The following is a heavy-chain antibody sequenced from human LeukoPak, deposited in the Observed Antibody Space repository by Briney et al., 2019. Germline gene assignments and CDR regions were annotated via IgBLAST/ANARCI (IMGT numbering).Heavy chain of an antibody. D-gene: IGHD3-3*01. Sequence: ASVKVSCKASGYTFTGYYMHWVRQAPGQGLEWMGWINPNSGGTNYAQEFQGRVTMTRDTSISTAYMELSRLRSDDTAVYYCARDSLTIFGVVFSLYYFDYWGQGTLVTVSS. CDR3: ARDSLTIFGVVFSLYYFDY. V-gene: IGHV1-2*02. CDR2: INPNSGGT. J-gene: IGHJ4*02. CDR1: GYTFTGYY.